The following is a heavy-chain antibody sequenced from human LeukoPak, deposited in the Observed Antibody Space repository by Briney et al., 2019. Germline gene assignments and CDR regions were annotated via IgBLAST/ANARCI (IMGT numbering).Heavy chain of an antibody. V-gene: IGHV4-39*07. J-gene: IGHJ4*02. CDR1: GGSISSSSYY. CDR2: IYYSGST. D-gene: IGHD2-2*01. CDR3: ARVSSVVVPANPNKYFDY. Sequence: PSETLSLTCTVSGGSISSSSYYWGWIRQPPGKGLEWIGSIYYSGSTYYNPSLKSRVTISVDTSKNQFSLKLSSVTAADTAVYYCARVSSVVVPANPNKYFDYWGQGTLVTVSS.